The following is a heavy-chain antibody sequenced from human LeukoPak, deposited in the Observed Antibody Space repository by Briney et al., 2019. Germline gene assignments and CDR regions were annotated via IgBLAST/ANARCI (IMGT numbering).Heavy chain of an antibody. D-gene: IGHD4-23*01. J-gene: IGHJ4*02. CDR1: GFTFSNAW. CDR3: TTTVVIWGFDY. CDR2: IKSKTDGGTT. V-gene: IGHV3-15*01. Sequence: SGGSLRLSCAASGFTFSNAWMSWVRQAPGKGLEWVGRIKSKTDGGTTDYAAPVKGRFTISRDDSKNTLYLQMNSLKTEDTAVYYCTTTVVIWGFDYWGQGTLVTVSS.